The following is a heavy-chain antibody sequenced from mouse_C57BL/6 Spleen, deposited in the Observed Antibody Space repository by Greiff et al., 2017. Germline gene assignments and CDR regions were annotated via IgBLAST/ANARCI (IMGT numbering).Heavy chain of an antibody. CDR1: GFTFSDYY. Sequence: EVQLVESGGGLVQPGGSLKLSCAASGFTFSDYYMYWVRQTPEKRLEWVAYISNGGGSTYYPDTVKGRFTISRDNAKNTLYLQMSRLKSEDTAMYYCARGDYGAWFAYWGQGTLVTVSA. D-gene: IGHD2-4*01. CDR3: ARGDYGAWFAY. CDR2: ISNGGGST. V-gene: IGHV5-12*01. J-gene: IGHJ3*01.